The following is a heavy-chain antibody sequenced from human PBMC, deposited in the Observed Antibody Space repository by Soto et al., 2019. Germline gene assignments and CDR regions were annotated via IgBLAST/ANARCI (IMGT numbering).Heavy chain of an antibody. V-gene: IGHV1-3*01. J-gene: IGHJ4*02. CDR2: IIAGNGKT. CDR1: GYTFTGYY. Sequence: ASVKVSCKASGYTFTGYYMHWVRQAPGQGLEWMGWIIAGNGKTKYAQKFQGRVTITRDTSASTAYMELSSLRSEDTAVYYCARSEATVLDYWGQGTLVTVSS. D-gene: IGHD4-17*01. CDR3: ARSEATVLDY.